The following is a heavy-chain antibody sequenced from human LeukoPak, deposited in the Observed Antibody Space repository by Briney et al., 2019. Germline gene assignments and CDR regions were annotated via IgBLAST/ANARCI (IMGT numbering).Heavy chain of an antibody. CDR2: IIPILGIA. V-gene: IGHV1-69*02. D-gene: IGHD4-17*01. CDR1: GGTFSSYT. J-gene: IGHJ5*02. Sequence: SVKVSCKASGGTFSSYTISWVRQAPGQGLEWMGRIIPILGIANYAQKFQGRVTITAGKSTSTAYMELSSLRSEDTAVYYCARVATVTGLRVDNWFDPWGQGTLVTVSS. CDR3: ARVATVTGLRVDNWFDP.